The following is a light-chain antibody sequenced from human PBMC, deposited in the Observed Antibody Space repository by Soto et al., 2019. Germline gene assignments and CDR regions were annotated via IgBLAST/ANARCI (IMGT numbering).Light chain of an antibody. CDR2: EVI. J-gene: IGLJ2*01. CDR3: SSYAGSNNLHVL. V-gene: IGLV2-8*01. CDR1: SSDVGDYDY. Sequence: QSALTQPRSVSGSPGQSVTISCTGTSSDVGDYDYVSWYQQHPGKAPKLIIYEVIKRPSGVPDRFSGSKSGNTASLTVSGLQAEDEADYYCSSYAGSNNLHVLFGGGTKVTVL.